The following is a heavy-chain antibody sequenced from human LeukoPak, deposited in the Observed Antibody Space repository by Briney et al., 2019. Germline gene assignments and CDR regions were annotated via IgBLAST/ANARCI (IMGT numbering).Heavy chain of an antibody. D-gene: IGHD5-24*01. J-gene: IGHJ5*02. CDR3: VKDPRDGYSP. Sequence: PGGSLRLSCSASGFTFRNYAMHWVRQAPGRGLERVSSIASNGGSTFYAGSVKGRFTISRDNSKNTLFLQMSSLRDEDTATYYCVKDPRDGYSPWGQGTLVTVSS. CDR1: GFTFRNYA. V-gene: IGHV3-64D*09. CDR2: IASNGGST.